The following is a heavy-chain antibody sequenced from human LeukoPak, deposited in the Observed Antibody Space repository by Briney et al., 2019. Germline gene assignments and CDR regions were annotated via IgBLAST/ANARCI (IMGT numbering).Heavy chain of an antibody. CDR3: ARSSVRSVFDY. D-gene: IGHD3-22*01. CDR1: GFTLSDHY. V-gene: IGHV3-72*01. Sequence: GGSLRLSCAASGFTLSDHYMDWVRQAPGKGLEWVGRSRNKANSYTTEYAASVKGRFTVSRDDSKNSLYLQMNSLKTEDTAVYYCARSSVRSVFDYWGQGTLVTVSS. CDR2: SRNKANSYTT. J-gene: IGHJ4*02.